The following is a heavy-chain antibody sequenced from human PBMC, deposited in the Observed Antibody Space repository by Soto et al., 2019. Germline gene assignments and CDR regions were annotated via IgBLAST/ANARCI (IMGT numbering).Heavy chain of an antibody. J-gene: IGHJ4*02. CDR2: IYYSGST. CDR3: ARTPDTSMVMNY. V-gene: IGHV4-59*01. CDR1: GGSISSYY. D-gene: IGHD5-18*01. Sequence: SETLSLTCTVSGGSISSYYWSWIRQPPGKGLEWIGYIYYSGSTNYNPSLKSRVTISVDTSKNQFSLKLSSVTAADTAMYYCARTPDTSMVMNYWGQGTLVTVSS.